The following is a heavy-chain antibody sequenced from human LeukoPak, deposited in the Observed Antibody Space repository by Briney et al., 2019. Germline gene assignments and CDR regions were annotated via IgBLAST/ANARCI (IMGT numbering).Heavy chain of an antibody. V-gene: IGHV4-31*03. D-gene: IGHD6-13*01. CDR2: IYYSGST. CDR1: GGSISSGGYY. Sequence: SETLSLTCTVSGGSISSGGYYWSWIRQHPGKGLEWIGYIYYSGSTYYNPSLKSRVTISVDTSKNQFFLKLSSVTAADTAVYYCASGGYSSSWYGEYWFDPWGQGTLVTVSS. J-gene: IGHJ5*02. CDR3: ASGGYSSSWYGEYWFDP.